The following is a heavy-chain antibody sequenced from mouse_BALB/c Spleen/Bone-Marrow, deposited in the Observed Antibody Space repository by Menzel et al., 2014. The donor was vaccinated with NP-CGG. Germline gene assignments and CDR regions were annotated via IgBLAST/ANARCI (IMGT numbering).Heavy chain of an antibody. Sequence: VQLKQSGAELVRSGASVKLSCTASGFNIKDYYMHWVKQRPEQGLEWIGWIDPENGDTEYAPKFQGKATMTADTSSNPAYLQLSSLASEDTAVYYCNANWDYWGQGTTLTGSS. J-gene: IGHJ2*01. CDR3: NANWDY. CDR1: GFNIKDYY. D-gene: IGHD4-1*01. CDR2: IDPENGDT. V-gene: IGHV14-4*02.